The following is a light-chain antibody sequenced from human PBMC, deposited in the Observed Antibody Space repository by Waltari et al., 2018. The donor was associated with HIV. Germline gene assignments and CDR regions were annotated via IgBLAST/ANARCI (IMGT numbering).Light chain of an antibody. Sequence: QSAFTQPASVSGFLGQSINIAPTVINTTPRCYPYVAWYQQHPGTIPRLIIFDINNRPSGVSDHFSGSRSGNSASLTFSGLQSGDEAHYYCASNRLDYTLIFGGGTKLTVL. J-gene: IGLJ2*01. CDR2: DIN. V-gene: IGLV2-14*03. CDR1: NTTPRCYPY. CDR3: ASNRLDYTLI.